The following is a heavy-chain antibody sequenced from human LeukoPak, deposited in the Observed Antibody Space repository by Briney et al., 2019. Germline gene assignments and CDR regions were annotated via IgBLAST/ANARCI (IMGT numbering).Heavy chain of an antibody. D-gene: IGHD3-10*01. V-gene: IGHV3-11*01. Sequence: GSLRLSCAASGFTFSDYYMSWIRQAPGKGLEWVSYISSSGSTIYYADSVKGRFTISRDNAKNSPYLQMNSLRAEDTAVYYCARALRFGEPLTAFDIWGQGTMVTVSS. CDR3: ARALRFGEPLTAFDI. J-gene: IGHJ3*02. CDR1: GFTFSDYY. CDR2: ISSSGSTI.